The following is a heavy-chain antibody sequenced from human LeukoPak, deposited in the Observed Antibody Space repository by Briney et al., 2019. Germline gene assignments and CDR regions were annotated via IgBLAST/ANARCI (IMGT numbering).Heavy chain of an antibody. J-gene: IGHJ5*02. CDR3: ARDPVAGTRAWFDP. CDR2: ISSSGST. Sequence: KSSETLPLTCTVSGGSISGYYWNWIRQPAGKGLEWIGRISSSGSTYYNPSVKSRVTMSLDTSKNQFSLRLSSVTAADTAVYYCARDPVAGTRAWFDPWGQGTLVTVSS. D-gene: IGHD6-19*01. CDR1: GGSISGYY. V-gene: IGHV4-4*07.